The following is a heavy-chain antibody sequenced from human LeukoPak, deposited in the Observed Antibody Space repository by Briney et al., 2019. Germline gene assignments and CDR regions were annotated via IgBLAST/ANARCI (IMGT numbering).Heavy chain of an antibody. CDR1: GFTFSSYG. CDR3: AKDLARTPPVGFDY. CDR2: TRYDGDNK. D-gene: IGHD1-26*01. Sequence: GGSLRLSCAASGFTFSSYGMHWVRQAPGKGLEWVAYTRYDGDNKYYADSVKGRFTISRDNSKNTLSLQMNSLKAEDTAVYYCAKDLARTPPVGFDYWGQGTLVTVSS. V-gene: IGHV3-30*02. J-gene: IGHJ4*02.